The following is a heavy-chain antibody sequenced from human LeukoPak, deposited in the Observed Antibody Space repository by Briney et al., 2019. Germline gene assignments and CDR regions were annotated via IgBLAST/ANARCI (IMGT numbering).Heavy chain of an antibody. CDR3: ARNEKWGRDY. J-gene: IGHJ4*02. D-gene: IGHD1-26*01. V-gene: IGHV3-7*03. CDR2: IVQDGSQK. Sequence: PGGSLRLSCAASGLTFSSNWMSWVRQAPGKGLEWVANIVQDGSQKYYVDSVKGRFTISRDNGKNSLYLQMNSLRAEDTAVYYCARNEKWGRDYWGQGTLVTVSS. CDR1: GLTFSSNW.